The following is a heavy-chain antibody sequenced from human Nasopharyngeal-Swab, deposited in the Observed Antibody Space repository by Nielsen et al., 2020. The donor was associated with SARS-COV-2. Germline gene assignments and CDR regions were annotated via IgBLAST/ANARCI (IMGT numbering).Heavy chain of an antibody. CDR1: GFTFGTYA. CDR2: LNGSGNRT. Sequence: GESLKISCTASGFTFGTYAMSWVRQAPGRGLEWVLGLNGSGNRTYYGDSVRGRFIISRDNTKNTLFLQMNSLRAEDTALYYCARDWSRAFDVWGQGTMVTVSS. J-gene: IGHJ3*01. CDR3: ARDWSRAFDV. V-gene: IGHV3-23*01.